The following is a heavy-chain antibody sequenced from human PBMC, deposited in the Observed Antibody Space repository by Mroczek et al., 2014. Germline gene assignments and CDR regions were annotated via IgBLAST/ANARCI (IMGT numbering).Heavy chain of an antibody. J-gene: IGHJ3*02. D-gene: IGHD6-19*01. CDR3: ARVPAVSGWSDAFDI. CDR1: GGSFSGYY. V-gene: IGHV4-34*01. CDR2: INHSGST. Sequence: QVQLQESGAGLLKPSETLSLTCAVYGGSFSGYYWSWIRQPPGKGLEWIGEINHSGSTNYNPSLKSRATISVDTSKNQFSLKLSSVTAADTAVYYCARVPAVSGWSDAFDIWGQGTMVTVSS.